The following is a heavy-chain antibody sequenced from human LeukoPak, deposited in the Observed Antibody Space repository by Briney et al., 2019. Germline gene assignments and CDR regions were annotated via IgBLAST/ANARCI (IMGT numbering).Heavy chain of an antibody. CDR2: ISGSGGST. D-gene: IGHD1-1*01. CDR3: ARGATDVTRWFDP. V-gene: IGHV3-23*01. CDR1: GFTFSSYG. Sequence: GGSLRLSCAASGFTFSSYGMSWVRQAPRKGLEWVSAISGSGGSTYYADSVKGRFTISRDNSKNTLYLQMNGLRAEDTAVYYCARGATDVTRWFDPWGQGTRVTVSS. J-gene: IGHJ5*02.